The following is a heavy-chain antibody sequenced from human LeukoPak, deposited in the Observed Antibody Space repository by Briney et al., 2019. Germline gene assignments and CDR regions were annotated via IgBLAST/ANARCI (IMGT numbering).Heavy chain of an antibody. D-gene: IGHD3-10*01. Sequence: PGGSLRLSCAASGFTFSNYAMHWVRQAPGKGLEWLAVISFGGNNEYYADSVKGRFTISRDNSKNTLYLQMNSLRGEDAAVYYCASTSRGVIDYWGQGTLVTVS. CDR3: ASTSRGVIDY. CDR2: ISFGGNNE. CDR1: GFTFSNYA. J-gene: IGHJ4*02. V-gene: IGHV3-30-3*01.